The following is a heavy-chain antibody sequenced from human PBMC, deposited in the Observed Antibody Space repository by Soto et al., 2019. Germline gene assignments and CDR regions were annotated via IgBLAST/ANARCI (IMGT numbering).Heavy chain of an antibody. CDR1: GGFVSSGTYY. D-gene: IGHD5-18*01. CDR2: MSHSGGT. Sequence: LSLTCAVYGGFVSSGTYYWSWIRQPPGKGLEWIGEMSHSGGTHFNPSLKSRVTISVDTSKNQFSLKLSSVTAADTAVYYCARGKHSYGYIRAFDYWGQGTLVTVSS. CDR3: ARGKHSYGYIRAFDY. V-gene: IGHV4-61*01. J-gene: IGHJ4*02.